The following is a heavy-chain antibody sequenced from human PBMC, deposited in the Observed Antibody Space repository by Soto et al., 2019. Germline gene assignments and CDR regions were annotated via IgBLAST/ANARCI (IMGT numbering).Heavy chain of an antibody. CDR2: IIPIFGTP. D-gene: IGHD2-2*01. CDR3: AKDRGRGPADYDFDY. CDR1: GGTFSSYA. Sequence: ASVKVSCKASGGTFSSYAISWVRQAPGQGLEWMGVIIPIFGTPNYAQKFQGRVTMTRDTSKSTAFMELSSLTSEDTAVYYCAKDRGRGPADYDFDYWGQGTLVTVSS. V-gene: IGHV1-69*05. J-gene: IGHJ4*02.